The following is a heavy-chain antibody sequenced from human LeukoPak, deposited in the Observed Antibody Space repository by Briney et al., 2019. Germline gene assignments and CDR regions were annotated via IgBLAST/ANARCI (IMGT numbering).Heavy chain of an antibody. V-gene: IGHV1-18*01. D-gene: IGHD4-23*01. CDR3: VRQGYGGHSQGAADY. CDR2: ISAYNGNT. J-gene: IGHJ4*02. Sequence: ASVKVSCKASGYTFTSYDINWVRQATGQGLEWMGWISAYNGNTNYAQKLQDRVSMTTDTSTSTAYMELRSLRSDDTAVYYCVRQGYGGHSQGAADYWGQGTLVTVSS. CDR1: GYTFTSYD.